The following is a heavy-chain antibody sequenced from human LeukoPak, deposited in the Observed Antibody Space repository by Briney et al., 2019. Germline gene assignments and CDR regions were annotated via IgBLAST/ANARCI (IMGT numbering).Heavy chain of an antibody. CDR1: GFTFSSYA. CDR2: ISSSSSYI. V-gene: IGHV3-21*01. CDR3: ARDWLHYYDSSGYYYDDAFDI. Sequence: PGGSLRLSCAASGFTFSSYAMSWVRQAPGKGLEWVSSISSSSSYIYYADSVKGRFTISRDNAKNSLYLQMNSLRAEDTAVYYCARDWLHYYDSSGYYYDDAFDIWGQGTMVTVSS. D-gene: IGHD3-22*01. J-gene: IGHJ3*02.